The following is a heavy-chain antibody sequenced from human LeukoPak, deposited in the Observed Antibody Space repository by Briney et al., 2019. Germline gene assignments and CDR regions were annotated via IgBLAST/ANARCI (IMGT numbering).Heavy chain of an antibody. D-gene: IGHD5-18*01. CDR3: AKAWGYSYGYVDY. Sequence: GGSLRLSCAASGFTFNNYALNWVRQAPGKGLEWVSGISFSGSSTYYADSVKGRFTISRDNSKNSLYLQMNSLRTEDTALYYCAKAWGYSYGYVDYWGQGTLVTVSS. CDR1: GFTFNNYA. V-gene: IGHV3-43*02. J-gene: IGHJ4*02. CDR2: ISFSGSST.